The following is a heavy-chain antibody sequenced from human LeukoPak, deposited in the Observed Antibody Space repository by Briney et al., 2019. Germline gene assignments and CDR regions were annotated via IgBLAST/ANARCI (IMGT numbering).Heavy chain of an antibody. V-gene: IGHV4-39*07. J-gene: IGHJ3*02. D-gene: IGHD2-15*01. Sequence: PSETLSLTCTVSGGSISSNSYYWGWIRQPPGKGLEWIGNIYYSGSTNYNPSLMGRVTISVDTSKNQFSLKLSSMTAADTAVYYCARGGSAFDIWGQGTMVTDSS. CDR3: ARGGSAFDI. CDR2: IYYSGST. CDR1: GGSISSNSYY.